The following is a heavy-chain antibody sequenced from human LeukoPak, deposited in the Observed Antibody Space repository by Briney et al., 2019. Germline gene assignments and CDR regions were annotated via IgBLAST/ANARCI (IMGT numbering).Heavy chain of an antibody. CDR2: IYTSGST. CDR3: ARGPGGFGELSLDY. Sequence: SETLSLTCTVSGGSISSGSYYWSWIRQPAGKGLEWIGRIYTSGSTNYNPSLKSRVTISVDTSKNKFSLNLSSVTAADTAVYYCARGPGGFGELSLDYWGQGTLVTVSS. J-gene: IGHJ4*02. V-gene: IGHV4-61*02. CDR1: GGSISSGSYY. D-gene: IGHD3-10*01.